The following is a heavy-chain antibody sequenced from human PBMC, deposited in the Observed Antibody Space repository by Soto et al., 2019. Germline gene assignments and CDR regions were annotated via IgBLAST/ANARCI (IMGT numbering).Heavy chain of an antibody. CDR1: GGTFSSYA. D-gene: IGHD3-22*01. V-gene: IGHV1-69*01. CDR3: ARYDRGYSSLEYFYYYGMDV. Sequence: QVQLVQSGAEVKKPGSSVKVSCKASGGTFSSYAISWVRQAPGQGLAWMGGIIPIFGTANYAQKFQGRVTITADESTSTAYMELSRLRSEDTAVYYCARYDRGYSSLEYFYYYGMDVWGQGTTVTVAS. J-gene: IGHJ6*02. CDR2: IIPIFGTA.